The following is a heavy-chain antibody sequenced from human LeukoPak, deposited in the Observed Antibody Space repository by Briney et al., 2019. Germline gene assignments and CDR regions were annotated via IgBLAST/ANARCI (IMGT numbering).Heavy chain of an antibody. CDR3: ARVPAAGTGPDY. J-gene: IGHJ4*02. D-gene: IGHD6-13*01. CDR2: INHSGST. CDR1: GGSFSGYY. Sequence: SETLSLTCAVYGGSFSGYYWSWIRQPPGKGLEWIGEINHSGSTNYNPSLKSRVTISVDTSKNQFPLRLTSVTAADTAVYYCARVPAAGTGPDYWGQGTLVTVSS. V-gene: IGHV4-34*01.